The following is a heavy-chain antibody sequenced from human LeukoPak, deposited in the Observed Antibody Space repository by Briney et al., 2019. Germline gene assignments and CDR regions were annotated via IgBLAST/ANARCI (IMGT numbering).Heavy chain of an antibody. V-gene: IGHV1-18*01. CDR1: AYTFTTYG. Sequence: SVKVCFNASAYTFTTYGISWIRHAPAQGQEWVGWVSGHNGNKNYAQKLQGRVTMTTDTSTSTDYMELRSLRSDDTAVYYCARDTSYDFWSDPTELFDIWGQGTMVTVS. D-gene: IGHD3-3*01. J-gene: IGHJ3*02. CDR3: ARDTSYDFWSDPTELFDI. CDR2: VSGHNGNK.